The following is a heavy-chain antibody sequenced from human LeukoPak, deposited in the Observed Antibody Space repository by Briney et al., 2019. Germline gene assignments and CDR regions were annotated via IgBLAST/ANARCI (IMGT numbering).Heavy chain of an antibody. D-gene: IGHD6-19*01. J-gene: IGHJ5*02. CDR3: AKDRSYSSGWYGNWFDP. V-gene: IGHV3-30*18. CDR2: ISYDGSNK. CDR1: GFTFSSYG. Sequence: GRSLRLSCAASGFTFSSYGMHWVRQAPGKGLEWVAVISYDGSNKYYADSVKGRFTISRDNSKNTLHLQMNSLRAEDTAVYYCAKDRSYSSGWYGNWFDPWGQGTLVTVSS.